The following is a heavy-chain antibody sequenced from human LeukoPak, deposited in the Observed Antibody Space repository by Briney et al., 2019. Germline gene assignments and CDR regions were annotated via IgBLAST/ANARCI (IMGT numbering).Heavy chain of an antibody. CDR2: INPNSGGT. CDR3: ARNLPGSGSYYIIYFDY. J-gene: IGHJ4*02. Sequence: GASVKVSCKASGYTFTGYYMHWVRQAPGQGLEWMGWINPNSGGTNYAQKFQGRVTMTRDTSISTAYMELSRLRSDDTAVYYCARNLPGSGSYYIIYFDYWGQGTLVTVSS. CDR1: GYTFTGYY. D-gene: IGHD3-10*01. V-gene: IGHV1-2*02.